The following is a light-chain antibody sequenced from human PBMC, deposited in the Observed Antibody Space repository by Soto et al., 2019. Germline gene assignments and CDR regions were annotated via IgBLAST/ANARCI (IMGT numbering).Light chain of an antibody. CDR1: TSNIGSKT. V-gene: IGLV1-44*01. Sequence: QSVLTQPPSASGTPGQRVTISCSGSTSNIGSKTVNWYQQLPGTAPKLLIYSNDQRPSGVPDRISGSKSGTSASLAISGLQSEDEADYYCAAWDDSLNGVVFGCGTKLTVL. CDR3: AAWDDSLNGVV. CDR2: SND. J-gene: IGLJ2*01.